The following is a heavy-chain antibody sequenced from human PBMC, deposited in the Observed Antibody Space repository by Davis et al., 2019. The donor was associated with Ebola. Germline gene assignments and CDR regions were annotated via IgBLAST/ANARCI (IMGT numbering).Heavy chain of an antibody. CDR1: GYSFTSYW. CDR2: IHSSDSYT. D-gene: IGHD6-6*01. J-gene: IGHJ6*02. Sequence: GESLNLSCKGSGYSFTSYWISRVRPMPGTGPEWMGRIHSSDSYTTHSPSFQAHVTISADNSISTAYLQWSSLKDSDTTMYYCARHFPLVAARLYYYYGMDVWGQGTTVTVSS. V-gene: IGHV5-10-1*01. CDR3: ARHFPLVAARLYYYYGMDV.